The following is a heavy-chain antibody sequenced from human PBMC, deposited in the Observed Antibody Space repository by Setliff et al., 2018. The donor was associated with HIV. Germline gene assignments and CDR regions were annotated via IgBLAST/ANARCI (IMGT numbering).Heavy chain of an antibody. CDR3: ARGNYDILTGRAIYYYYYMDV. J-gene: IGHJ6*03. V-gene: IGHV4-38-2*01. Sequence: SETLSLTCAVSGYSISSGYYWGWIRQPPGKGLEWIGTVYHRGNTYDSPSLKSRVTISVDTSKNQFSLKLSSVTAADTAVYYCARGNYDILTGRAIYYYYYMDVWGKGTMVTVSS. CDR1: GYSISSGYY. D-gene: IGHD3-9*01. CDR2: VYHRGNT.